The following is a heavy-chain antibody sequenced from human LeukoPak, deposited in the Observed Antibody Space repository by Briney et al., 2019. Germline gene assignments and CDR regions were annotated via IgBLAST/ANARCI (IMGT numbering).Heavy chain of an antibody. J-gene: IGHJ6*04. CDR3: AELGITMIGGV. CDR2: IPYDGSDK. D-gene: IGHD3-10*02. V-gene: IGHV3-30*02. Sequence: PGGSLRLSCAASGFPFSSYGMHWVRQAPGKGLEWVAFIPYDGSDKFYADSVEGRFTISRDNAKNSLYLQMNSLRAEDTAVYYCAELGITMIGGVWGKGTTVTISS. CDR1: GFPFSSYG.